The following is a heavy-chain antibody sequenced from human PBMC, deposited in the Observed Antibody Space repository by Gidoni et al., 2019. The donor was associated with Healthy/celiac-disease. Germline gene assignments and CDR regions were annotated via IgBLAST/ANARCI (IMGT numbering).Heavy chain of an antibody. J-gene: IGHJ4*02. V-gene: IGHV3-66*01. Sequence: EVQLVESGGGLVQPGGSLRLSCAASGFTVSSHYMSWVRQAPGKGLEWVSVIYSGGSTYYADSVKGRFTISRDNSKNTLYLQMNSRRAEDTAVYYCARELGTGNFDYWGQGTLVTVSS. CDR3: ARELGTGNFDY. CDR1: GFTVSSHY. D-gene: IGHD3-10*01. CDR2: IYSGGST.